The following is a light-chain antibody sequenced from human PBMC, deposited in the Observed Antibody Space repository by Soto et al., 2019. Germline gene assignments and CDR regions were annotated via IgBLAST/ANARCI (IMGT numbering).Light chain of an antibody. CDR3: QQYNTYSWT. CDR1: QSISNR. V-gene: IGKV1-5*03. J-gene: IGKJ1*01. CDR2: KVS. Sequence: DIQMTQFPSTLSASVLDRVTITCLASQSISNRLAWFQQKSGEAPKILIHKVSSLESGVPSRFSGSGSGTEFTLTISSLQPDDFATYYCQQYNTYSWTFGQGTKV.